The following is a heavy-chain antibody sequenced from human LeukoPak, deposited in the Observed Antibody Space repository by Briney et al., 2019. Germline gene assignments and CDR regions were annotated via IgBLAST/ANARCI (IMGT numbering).Heavy chain of an antibody. CDR1: GGSISSGSYY. D-gene: IGHD3-9*01. Sequence: SQTLSLTCTVSGGSISSGSYYWSLIRHPAGKGLEWIGRIYTSGSTNYNPSLKSRVTISVDTSKNQFSLKLSSVTAADTAVYYCAREDILTGSAAYWGQGTLVTVSS. CDR3: AREDILTGSAAY. J-gene: IGHJ4*02. V-gene: IGHV4-61*02. CDR2: IYTSGST.